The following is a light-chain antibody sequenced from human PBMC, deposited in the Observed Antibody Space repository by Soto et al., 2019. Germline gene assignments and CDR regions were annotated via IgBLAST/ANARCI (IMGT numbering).Light chain of an antibody. CDR1: QDISSW. Sequence: DIQMTQSPSSVSASVGDSVTITCRASQDISSWLAWYQQKPGQAPNLLIYGASTLQSGVPLRFSGSGSGTDFTLTINSLQPDDFATYYCQQAHSSPLTFGGGTKVEIK. CDR2: GAS. J-gene: IGKJ4*01. CDR3: QQAHSSPLT. V-gene: IGKV1D-12*01.